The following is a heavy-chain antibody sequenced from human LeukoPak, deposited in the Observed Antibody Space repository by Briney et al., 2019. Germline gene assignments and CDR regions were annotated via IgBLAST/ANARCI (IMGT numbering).Heavy chain of an antibody. J-gene: IGHJ4*02. D-gene: IGHD6-13*01. CDR2: IYYSGST. CDR1: GGSISSYY. CDR3: ARDPDTIAAAGGFDY. Sequence: SETLSLTCTVSGGSISSYYWSWIRQPPGKGLEWIGYIYYSGSTNYNPSLKSRVTISVDTSKNQFSLKLSSVTAADTAVYYCARDPDTIAAAGGFDYWGQGTLVTVSS. V-gene: IGHV4-59*01.